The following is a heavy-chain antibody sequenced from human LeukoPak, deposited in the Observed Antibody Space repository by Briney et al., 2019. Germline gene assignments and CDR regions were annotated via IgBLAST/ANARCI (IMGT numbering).Heavy chain of an antibody. J-gene: IGHJ4*02. D-gene: IGHD5-18*01. CDR2: ISSSSSSI. CDR3: ARASGDIVETATMGSY. CDR1: GFTFNSYS. Sequence: GGSLRLSCAASGFTFNSYSMNWVRQAPGKGLEWVSTISSSSSSIYYADSVKGRFTISRDNAKNSLYLQMNSLRAEDTAVYYCARASGDIVETATMGSYWGQGTLVTVSS. V-gene: IGHV3-21*01.